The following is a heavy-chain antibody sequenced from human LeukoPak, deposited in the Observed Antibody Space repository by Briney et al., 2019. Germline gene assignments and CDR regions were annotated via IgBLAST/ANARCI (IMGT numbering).Heavy chain of an antibody. D-gene: IGHD6-13*01. CDR3: ARGVYIAAAQYGY. CDR2: IYYSGTT. V-gene: IGHV4-59*01. J-gene: IGHJ4*02. Sequence: SETLSLTCTVSGGSISSYYWSWIRQPPGKGLEWIGYIYYSGTTNYNPSLKSRVTISVDTSKNQFSLKLSSVTAADTAVYYRARGVYIAAAQYGYWGQGTLVIVSS. CDR1: GGSISSYY.